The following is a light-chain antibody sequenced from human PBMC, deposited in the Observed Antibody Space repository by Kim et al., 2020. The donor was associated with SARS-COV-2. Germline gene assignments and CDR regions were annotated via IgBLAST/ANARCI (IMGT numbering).Light chain of an antibody. J-gene: IGKJ1*01. CDR1: QSITNN. CDR2: GAS. Sequence: ETVMTQSPATLSVSPAERATLSCRASQSITNNLAWYQQKPGQAPRLLIYGASTRATGIPARFSGSGSGTEFTLTISSLQSEDFAIYYCQQYNDWPPWTFGQGTKVDIK. V-gene: IGKV3-15*01. CDR3: QQYNDWPPWT.